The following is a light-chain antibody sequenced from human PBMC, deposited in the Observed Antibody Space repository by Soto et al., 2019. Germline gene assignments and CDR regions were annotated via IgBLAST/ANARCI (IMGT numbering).Light chain of an antibody. Sequence: LTKAPSFCSAPSGARVTITCRASQVISSYLAWYQQKPGRAPKLLIYAASTLQSGVPSRFSGSGSGTEFTLTITSLQPEDFATYYCQQLNSFPITFGQGTRLEIK. CDR2: AAS. J-gene: IGKJ5*01. CDR3: QQLNSFPIT. CDR1: QVISSY. V-gene: IGKV1-9*01.